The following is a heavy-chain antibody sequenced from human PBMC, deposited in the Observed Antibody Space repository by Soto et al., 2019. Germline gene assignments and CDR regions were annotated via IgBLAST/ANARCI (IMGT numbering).Heavy chain of an antibody. Sequence: ASVKVSCKASEYTFTSYDINWVRQATGQGLEWMGWINPNNGNTDYAQKLQGRVTMTTDTSTSTAYMELRSLRSDDTAVYYCARAPWVVVVTAKSSKNWFDPWGQGTLVTVSS. CDR1: EYTFTSYD. V-gene: IGHV1-18*01. CDR2: INPNNGNT. CDR3: ARAPWVVVVTAKSSKNWFDP. D-gene: IGHD2-21*02. J-gene: IGHJ5*02.